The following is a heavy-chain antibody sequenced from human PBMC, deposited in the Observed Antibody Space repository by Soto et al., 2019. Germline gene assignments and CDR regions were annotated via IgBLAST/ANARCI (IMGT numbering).Heavy chain of an antibody. Sequence: GGSLRLSCAASGFTFSSYAMSWVRQAPGKGLEWVSGISGSGGSTYYADSVKGRFTISRDSSKNTLYLQMNGLRAEEKAVYYCAKDYDFWSGYYPGRFFDYWGQGTLVTVSS. V-gene: IGHV3-23*01. D-gene: IGHD3-3*01. CDR2: ISGSGGST. CDR1: GFTFSSYA. CDR3: AKDYDFWSGYYPGRFFDY. J-gene: IGHJ4*02.